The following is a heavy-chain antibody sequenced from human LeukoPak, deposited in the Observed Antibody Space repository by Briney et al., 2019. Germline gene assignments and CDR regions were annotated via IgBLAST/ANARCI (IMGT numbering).Heavy chain of an antibody. CDR1: GGSISSGSYY. CDR2: IYPSGST. D-gene: IGHD3-3*01. Sequence: SETLSLTCTVSGGSISSGSYYWSWIRQPAGKGLEWSGRIYPSGSTKYNPPLKSRVSISVDTSKNQFSLKLSSVTAADTAVYYCARDYSLWSGSNFDYWGQGTLVTVSS. CDR3: ARDYSLWSGSNFDY. V-gene: IGHV4-61*02. J-gene: IGHJ4*02.